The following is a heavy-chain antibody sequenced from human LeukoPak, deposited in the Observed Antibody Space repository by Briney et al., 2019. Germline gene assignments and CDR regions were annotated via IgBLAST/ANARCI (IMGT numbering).Heavy chain of an antibody. J-gene: IGHJ4*02. CDR2: IRRRAYGGAA. Sequence: GGSLRLSCTTSGFAFDDLAMSWVRQPAGKGLEWVGFIRRRAYGGAAEYAASVKGRFIISRDDSKGIAYLQMNSLKTEDTAVYYCSRNGLVDFDYWGQGSRVIVSP. V-gene: IGHV3-49*04. CDR1: GFAFDDLA. CDR3: SRNGLVDFDY.